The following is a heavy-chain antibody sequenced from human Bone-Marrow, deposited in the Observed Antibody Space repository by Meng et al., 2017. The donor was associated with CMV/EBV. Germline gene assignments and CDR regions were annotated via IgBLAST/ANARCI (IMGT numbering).Heavy chain of an antibody. V-gene: IGHV4-39*07. CDR2: IYYSGST. J-gene: IGHJ4*02. CDR1: GGSISSSSYY. Sequence: SETLSLTCTVSGGSISSSSYYWGWIRQPPGKGLEWIGSIYYSGSTYYNPSLKSRVTISVDTSKNQFSLKLSSVNAADTAVYYCARVVFGEVVPYDYWGQGTLVTVSS. CDR3: ARVVFGEVVPYDY. D-gene: IGHD3-10*02.